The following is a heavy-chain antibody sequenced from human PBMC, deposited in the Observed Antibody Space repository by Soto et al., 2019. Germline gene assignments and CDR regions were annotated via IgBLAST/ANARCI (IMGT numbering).Heavy chain of an antibody. CDR2: IIPIFGTA. D-gene: IGHD1-26*01. CDR1: GGTFSSYA. J-gene: IGHJ6*02. CDR3: ARVGMVGAQGGMDV. V-gene: IGHV1-69*12. Sequence: QVQLVQSGAEVKKPGSSVKVSCKASGGTFSSYAISWVRQAPGQGLEWMGGIIPIFGTANYAQKFQGRVTITADEXXRLAYMEPGSLRAEDTAVYYCARVGMVGAQGGMDVWGQGTTVTVSS.